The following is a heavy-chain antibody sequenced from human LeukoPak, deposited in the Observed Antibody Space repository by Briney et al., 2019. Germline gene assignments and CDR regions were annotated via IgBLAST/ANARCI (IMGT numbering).Heavy chain of an antibody. CDR3: ARRLLTYFDY. CDR1: GFTFSGYW. J-gene: IGHJ4*02. D-gene: IGHD2-8*01. Sequence: GGSLRLSCAASGFTFSGYWMSWVRQAPGKGLEWVANIKQDGSEKYYVDSVKGRFTISRDNAKNSLFLQMNSLRVEDTAVYYCARRLLTYFDYWGQETLVTVSS. V-gene: IGHV3-7*02. CDR2: IKQDGSEK.